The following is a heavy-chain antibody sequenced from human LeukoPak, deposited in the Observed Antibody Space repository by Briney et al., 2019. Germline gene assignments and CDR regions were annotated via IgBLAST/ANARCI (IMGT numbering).Heavy chain of an antibody. V-gene: IGHV1-18*01. Sequence: ASVKVSCKASGYTFTSYGISWVRQAPGQGPEWMGWISAYNGNTNYAQKLQGRVTMTTDTSTSTAYMELRSLRSDDTAVYYCARVSPIIDAFDIWGQGTMVTVSS. CDR2: ISAYNGNT. CDR3: ARVSPIIDAFDI. D-gene: IGHD5/OR15-5a*01. CDR1: GYTFTSYG. J-gene: IGHJ3*02.